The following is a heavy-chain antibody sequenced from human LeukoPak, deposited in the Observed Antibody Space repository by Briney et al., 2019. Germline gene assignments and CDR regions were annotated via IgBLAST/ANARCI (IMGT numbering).Heavy chain of an antibody. Sequence: ASVKVSCKASGYTFTSYGISWVRQAPGQGLEWMGWISAYNGNTNYAQKLQGRVTLTRDMSTSTDYLELSSLRSEDTAVYYCARDNSVRDEAWWFYPWGQGTLVTVSS. V-gene: IGHV1-18*01. CDR3: ARDNSVRDEAWWFYP. CDR1: GYTFTSYG. J-gene: IGHJ5*02. D-gene: IGHD5-24*01. CDR2: ISAYNGNT.